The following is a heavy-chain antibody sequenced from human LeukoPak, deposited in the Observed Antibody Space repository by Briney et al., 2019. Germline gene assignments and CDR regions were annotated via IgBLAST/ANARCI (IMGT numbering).Heavy chain of an antibody. D-gene: IGHD3-22*01. V-gene: IGHV4-4*09. Sequence: PSETLSLTCTVSGGSISSYYWSWIRQPPGKGLEWIGYIYTSGSTNYNPSLKSRVTISVDTSKNQFSLKLSSVTAADTAVYYCARHKYYYDSSGYYYGPNYYYYMDVWAKGPRSPSP. J-gene: IGHJ6*03. CDR3: ARHKYYYDSSGYYYGPNYYYYMDV. CDR1: GGSISSYY. CDR2: IYTSGST.